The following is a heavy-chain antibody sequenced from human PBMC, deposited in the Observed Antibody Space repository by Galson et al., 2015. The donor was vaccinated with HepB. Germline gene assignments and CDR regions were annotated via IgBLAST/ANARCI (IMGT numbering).Heavy chain of an antibody. CDR3: ARGGSGYSYWSYYFDY. J-gene: IGHJ4*02. CDR2: IWYDGSNK. D-gene: IGHD5-18*01. V-gene: IGHV3-33*01. CDR1: GFTFSSYG. Sequence: SLRLSCAASGFTFSSYGMHWVRQAPGKGLEWVAVIWYDGSNKYYADSVKGRFTISRDNSKNTLYLQMNSLRAEDTAVYYCARGGSGYSYWSYYFDYWGQGTLVTVSS.